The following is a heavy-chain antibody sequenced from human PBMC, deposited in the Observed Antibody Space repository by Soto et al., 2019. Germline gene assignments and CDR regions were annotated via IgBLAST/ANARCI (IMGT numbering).Heavy chain of an antibody. Sequence: QITLKESGPTLVKPTQTLTLTCTFSGFSLSTSGVGVGWIRQPPGKALEWLALIYWDDDKRYSPSLKSRLTIXKXXSKNQVVLTMTNMDPVDTATYYCAHTSSGCNYFDYWGQGTLVTVSS. CDR1: GFSLSTSGVG. J-gene: IGHJ4*02. V-gene: IGHV2-5*02. CDR2: IYWDDDK. CDR3: AHTSSGCNYFDY. D-gene: IGHD6-19*01.